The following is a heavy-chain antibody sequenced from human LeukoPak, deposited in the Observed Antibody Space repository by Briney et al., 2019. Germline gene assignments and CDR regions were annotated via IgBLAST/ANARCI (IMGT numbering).Heavy chain of an antibody. D-gene: IGHD3-10*01. J-gene: IGHJ4*02. Sequence: SQTLSLTCAISGDSVSSNSAAWNWIRQSPSRGLEWLGRTYYRSKWYNDYAVSVKSRITINPDTSKNQFSLQLNSVTPEDTAVYYCAREREYYYGSGSHSRNYYFDYWGQGTLVTVSS. CDR1: GDSVSSNSAA. CDR3: AREREYYYGSGSHSRNYYFDY. CDR2: TYYRSKWYN. V-gene: IGHV6-1*01.